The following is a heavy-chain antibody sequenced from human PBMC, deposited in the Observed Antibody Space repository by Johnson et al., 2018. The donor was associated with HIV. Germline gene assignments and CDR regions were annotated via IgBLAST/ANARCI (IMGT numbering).Heavy chain of an antibody. CDR3: AKRFPGGYGDYGAFDI. V-gene: IGHV3-74*02. CDR2: TNSDGSST. D-gene: IGHD4-17*01. J-gene: IGHJ3*02. CDR1: GLIFSRSW. Sequence: VQLVESGGGLVQPGGSLRLSCAASGLIFSRSWIHWVRQAPGKGLVWVSRTNSDGSSTYYADSVKGRFTISRDNSKNTLYLQMNSLRAEDTAVYYCAKRFPGGYGDYGAFDIWGQGTMVTVSS.